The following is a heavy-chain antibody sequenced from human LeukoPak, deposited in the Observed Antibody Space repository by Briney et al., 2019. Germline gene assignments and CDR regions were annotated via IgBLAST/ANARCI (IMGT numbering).Heavy chain of an antibody. CDR1: GYTLTELS. CDR3: ATGYDILTGYLY. J-gene: IGHJ4*02. Sequence: ASVKVSCKVSGYTLTELSMHSVRQAPGKGLEWMGGFDPEDGETIYAQKFQGRVTMTEDTSTDTAYMELSSLRSEDTAVYYCATGYDILTGYLYWGQGTLVTVSS. CDR2: FDPEDGET. D-gene: IGHD3-9*01. V-gene: IGHV1-24*01.